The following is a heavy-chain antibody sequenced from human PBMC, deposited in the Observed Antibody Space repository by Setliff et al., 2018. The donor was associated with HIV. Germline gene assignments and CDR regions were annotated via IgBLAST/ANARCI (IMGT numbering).Heavy chain of an antibody. CDR2: INHAGST. Sequence: SETLSLTCTVSAGAITNYYWNWIRQAAGKGLEWIGEINHAGSTNFNPSLKGRVTISVDMSKRQFSLHLTSVTAADTAVYYCATLSGPVDHWGQGTLVTVSS. J-gene: IGHJ4*02. D-gene: IGHD3-3*01. V-gene: IGHV4-34*01. CDR1: AGAITNYY. CDR3: ATLSGPVDH.